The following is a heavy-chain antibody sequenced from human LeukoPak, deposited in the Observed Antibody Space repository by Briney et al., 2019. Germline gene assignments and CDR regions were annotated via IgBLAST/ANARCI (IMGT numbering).Heavy chain of an antibody. D-gene: IGHD2-8*01. J-gene: IGHJ4*02. CDR3: ARLMVYAGIFDY. Sequence: ASVKVSCKASGYTFTSYGISWVRQAPGQGLEWMGWISAYNGNTNYAQKLQGRVTMTTDTSTSTAYMELRSLRSDDPAVYYCARLMVYAGIFDYWGQGTLVTVSS. CDR2: ISAYNGNT. V-gene: IGHV1-18*01. CDR1: GYTFTSYG.